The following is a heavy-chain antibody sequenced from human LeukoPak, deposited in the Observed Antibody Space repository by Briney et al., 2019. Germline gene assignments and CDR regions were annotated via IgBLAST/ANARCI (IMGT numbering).Heavy chain of an antibody. J-gene: IGHJ4*02. V-gene: IGHV4-61*02. CDR3: AREVYIPSRKPFDY. CDR1: GGSISSGTYY. Sequence: SETLSLTCTVSGGSISSGTYYWTWIRQPAGKGLEWIGRIYTSGSTNYNPSLKSRVTISVDTSKNQFSLKLSSVTAADTAVYHCAREVYIPSRKPFDYWGQGTLVTVSS. CDR2: IYTSGST. D-gene: IGHD1-14*01.